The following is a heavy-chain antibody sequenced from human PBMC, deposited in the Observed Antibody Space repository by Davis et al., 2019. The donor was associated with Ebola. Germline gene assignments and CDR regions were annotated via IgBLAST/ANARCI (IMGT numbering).Heavy chain of an antibody. CDR2: IYYSGST. V-gene: IGHV4-61*01. CDR3: ATNYQTLYDYSFYMDV. Sequence: SETLSLTCTVSGGSVSSGSYYWSWIRQPPGKGLEWIGYIYYSGSTNYNPSLKSRVTISVDTSKNQFSLKLSSVTAADTAVYYCATNYQTLYDYSFYMDVWGKGTTVTVSS. CDR1: GGSVSSGSYY. D-gene: IGHD5-24*01. J-gene: IGHJ6*03.